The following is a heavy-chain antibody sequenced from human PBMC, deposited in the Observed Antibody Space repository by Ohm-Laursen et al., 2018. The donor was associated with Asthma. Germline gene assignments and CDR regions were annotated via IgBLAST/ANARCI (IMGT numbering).Heavy chain of an antibody. D-gene: IGHD1-26*01. J-gene: IGHJ6*02. Sequence: SLRLSCTASGFTFSSYSMNWVRQAPGKGLECVALISYDGSTESYADSVKGRFTISRDNFRNTVHLEMNSLRAEDTAVYHCAKGIVPVYYYGLDVWGQGTTVTVSS. V-gene: IGHV3-30*18. CDR3: AKGIVPVYYYGLDV. CDR1: GFTFSSYS. CDR2: ISYDGSTE.